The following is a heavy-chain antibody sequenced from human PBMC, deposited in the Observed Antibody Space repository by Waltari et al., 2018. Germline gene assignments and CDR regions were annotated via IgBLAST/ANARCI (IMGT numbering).Heavy chain of an antibody. Sequence: EFHLVESGGDLVEPGGSLRLSCSGSGFTFEDNPMTWVRQPPGQGLEWVAEIISKGGILFYSESVKSRFTVSRDNSKKIVYLQMSSLRFDDTATYYFAKDSVVAAWFEAWGQGTSVTVSA. D-gene: IGHD2-15*01. V-gene: IGHV3-23*04. CDR1: GFTFEDNP. CDR3: AKDSVVAAWFEA. CDR2: IISKGGIL. J-gene: IGHJ4*02.